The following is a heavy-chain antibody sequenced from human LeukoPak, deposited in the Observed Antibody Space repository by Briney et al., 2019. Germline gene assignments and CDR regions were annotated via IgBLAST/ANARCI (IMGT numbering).Heavy chain of an antibody. CDR2: IYSGGST. J-gene: IGHJ3*01. Sequence: GGSLRLSCAASRFTVSSDYMSWVRQAPGKGLEWVSVIYSGGSTYYADSVKGRFTISRDNSKNTLYLQMNSLRAEDTAVYYCANGDPRSTVTTRPYVWGQGTMVTVSS. CDR3: ANGDPRSTVTTRPYV. D-gene: IGHD4-17*01. V-gene: IGHV3-53*01. CDR1: RFTVSSDY.